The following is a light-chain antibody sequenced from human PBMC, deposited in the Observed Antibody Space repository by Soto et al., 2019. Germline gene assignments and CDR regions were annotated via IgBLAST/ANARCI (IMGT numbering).Light chain of an antibody. V-gene: IGKV3-20*01. CDR1: QSVSSSY. CDR2: GAS. CDR3: QQYGSSLTWT. Sequence: EIVLTQSPGTLSFSPGERATLSCRASQSVSSSYLAWYQQKPGQAPRLLIYGASSRATGIPDRFSGSGSGTDFTLTISRLEPEDFAVYYCQQYGSSLTWTFGQGTKVAIK. J-gene: IGKJ1*01.